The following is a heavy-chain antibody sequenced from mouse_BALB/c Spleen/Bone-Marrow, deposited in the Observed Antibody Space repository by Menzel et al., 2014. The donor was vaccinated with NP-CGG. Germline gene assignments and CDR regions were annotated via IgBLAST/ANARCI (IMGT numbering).Heavy chain of an antibody. J-gene: IGHJ2*01. CDR2: INPGIGGT. Sequence: VQLQQSGADLVRPGTSVKVSCKASGYAFTNYLIEWVKQRPGQGLEWIGRINPGIGGTNYNAKFKGKATLTADKSSTTAYMQLNSLTSDDSAVYFCARFTRDYWGQGTTLTVSS. CDR1: GYAFTNYL. CDR3: ARFTRDY. V-gene: IGHV1-54*01.